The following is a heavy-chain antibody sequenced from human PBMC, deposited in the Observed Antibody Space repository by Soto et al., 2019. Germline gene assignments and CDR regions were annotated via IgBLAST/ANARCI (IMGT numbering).Heavy chain of an antibody. CDR2: IKQDGSEK. D-gene: IGHD3-22*01. V-gene: IGHV3-7*01. J-gene: IGHJ4*02. CDR1: GFTFSSYW. Sequence: GGSLRLSCAASGFTFSSYWVSWVRQAPGKGLEWVANIKQDGSEKYYVDSVKGRFTISRDNAKNSLYLQMNSLRAEDTAVYYCARVRYYDSSGYQSRYFDYWGQGTLVTVSS. CDR3: ARVRYYDSSGYQSRYFDY.